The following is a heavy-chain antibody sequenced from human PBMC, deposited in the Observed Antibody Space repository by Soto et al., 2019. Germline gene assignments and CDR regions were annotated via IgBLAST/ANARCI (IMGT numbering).Heavy chain of an antibody. CDR2: INHSGST. Sequence: PGGSLRLSCAASGFTFSRYAMNWVRQAPGKGLEWIGEINHSGSTNYNPSLKSRVTISVDTSKNQFSLKLSSVTAADTAVYYCARERVGSSTKYYFDYWGQGTLVTVSS. V-gene: IGHV4-34*01. J-gene: IGHJ4*02. CDR3: ARERVGSSTKYYFDY. D-gene: IGHD5-12*01. CDR1: GFTFSRYA.